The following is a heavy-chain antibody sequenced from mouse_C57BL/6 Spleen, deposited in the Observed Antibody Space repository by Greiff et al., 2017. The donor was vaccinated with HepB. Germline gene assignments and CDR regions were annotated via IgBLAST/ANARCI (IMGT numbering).Heavy chain of an antibody. D-gene: IGHD4-1*01. CDR2: INPNNGGT. CDR3: ASRWDWEDYFDY. V-gene: IGHV1-26*01. J-gene: IGHJ2*01. CDR1: GYTFTDYY. Sequence: EVQLQQSGPELVKPGASVKISCKASGYTFTDYYMNWVKQSHGKSLEWIGDINPNNGGTSYNQKFKGKATLTVDKSSSTAYMELRSLTSEGSAVYYCASRWDWEDYFDYWGQGTTLTVSS.